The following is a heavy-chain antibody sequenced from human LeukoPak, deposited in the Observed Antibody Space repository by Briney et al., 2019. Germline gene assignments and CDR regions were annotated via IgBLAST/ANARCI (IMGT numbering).Heavy chain of an antibody. D-gene: IGHD3-22*01. Sequence: PGGSLRLSCAASGFTFSSYAMHWVRQAPGKGLEWVAVISYDGSNKYYADSVKGRFTISRDNSKNTLYLQMNSLRAEDTAVYYCAKDPPIFHYYDPQEAFDIWGQGTMVTVSS. CDR2: ISYDGSNK. V-gene: IGHV3-30-3*01. J-gene: IGHJ3*02. CDR3: AKDPPIFHYYDPQEAFDI. CDR1: GFTFSSYA.